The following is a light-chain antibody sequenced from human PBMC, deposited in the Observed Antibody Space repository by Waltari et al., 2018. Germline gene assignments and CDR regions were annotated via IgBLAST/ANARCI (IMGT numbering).Light chain of an antibody. J-gene: IGLJ1*01. Sequence: QSALTQPASVSGSPGESITISCTGTSSDVGGYNCVSWYQQHPGKAPKLMIYDVSNRPSGVSSRFSGSKSRNTASLTISGLESEDEADYYCSSYTSSNTLVFGTGTKVTAL. V-gene: IGLV2-14*03. CDR1: SSDVGGYNC. CDR2: DVS. CDR3: SSYTSSNTLV.